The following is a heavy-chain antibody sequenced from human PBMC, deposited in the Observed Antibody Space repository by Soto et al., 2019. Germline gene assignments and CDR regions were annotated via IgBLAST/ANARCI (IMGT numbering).Heavy chain of an antibody. CDR3: ARIDLGYCTNGVCRTDFYYMDV. J-gene: IGHJ6*03. V-gene: IGHV2-70*11. CDR1: GFSLSTSGMC. Sequence: SGPTLVNPTQTLTLTCTFSGFSLSTSGMCVSWIRQPPGKALEWLARIDWDDDKYYSTSLKTRLTISKDTSKNQVVLTMTNMNPVDTATYYCARIDLGYCTNGVCRTDFYYMDVWGKGTTVTVSS. D-gene: IGHD2-8*01. CDR2: IDWDDDK.